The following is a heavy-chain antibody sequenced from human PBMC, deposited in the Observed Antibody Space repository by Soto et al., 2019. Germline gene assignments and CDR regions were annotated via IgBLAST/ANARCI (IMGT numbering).Heavy chain of an antibody. Sequence: EVQLLESGGGLVQPGGSLRLSCAASGLTFSSFGMSWVRQAPGKGLEWVSVISGSGGTTYYADSVKGRFTISRDNFTTQLYLQMNSLRVEDTAIYYCAKGNLSVGTTPFDYWGQGILVTVSS. V-gene: IGHV3-23*01. J-gene: IGHJ4*02. CDR3: AKGNLSVGTTPFDY. D-gene: IGHD1-26*01. CDR1: GLTFSSFG. CDR2: ISGSGGTT.